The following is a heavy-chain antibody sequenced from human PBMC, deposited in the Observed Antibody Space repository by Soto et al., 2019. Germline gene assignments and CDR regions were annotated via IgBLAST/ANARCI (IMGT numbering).Heavy chain of an antibody. V-gene: IGHV3-23*01. J-gene: IGHJ3*02. D-gene: IGHD3-10*01. Sequence: GGSLRLSCTASGFFFSTYAMNWVRQSPGEGLEWVSAISAGSSTTLYAESVRGRFTISRDNSVNTLYLQMTSLRTEDTAVYYCAHPRGFGVFDAVDIWGQGTMVTVSS. CDR1: GFFFSTYA. CDR3: AHPRGFGVFDAVDI. CDR2: ISAGSSTT.